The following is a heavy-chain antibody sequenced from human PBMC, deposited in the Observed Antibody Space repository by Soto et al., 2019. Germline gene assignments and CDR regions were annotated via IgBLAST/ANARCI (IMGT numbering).Heavy chain of an antibody. J-gene: IGHJ3*02. Sequence: SETLSLTCTFSGFSLSSYYLILLRQPPGKGLEWIGYIYYSGSTNYNPSLKSRVTISVDTSKNQFSLKLSSVTAADTAVYYCARKAGPIVVVTDDAFDIWGQGTMVTVSS. CDR1: GFSLSSYY. D-gene: IGHD2-21*02. V-gene: IGHV4-59*01. CDR3: ARKAGPIVVVTDDAFDI. CDR2: IYYSGST.